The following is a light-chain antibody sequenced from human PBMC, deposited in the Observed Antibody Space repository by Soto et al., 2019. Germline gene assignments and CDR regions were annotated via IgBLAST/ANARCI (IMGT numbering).Light chain of an antibody. CDR3: TSYTSSSSLYV. Sequence: QSVLTQPASVSGSPGQSITISCTGSSSDIGGYNYVSWYQQHPGRAPKLMIYEVTNRPSGVSHRFSGSKSGNTASLTISGLHAEDEADYYCTSYTSSSSLYVSGTGTK. CDR1: SSDIGGYNY. J-gene: IGLJ1*01. V-gene: IGLV2-14*01. CDR2: EVT.